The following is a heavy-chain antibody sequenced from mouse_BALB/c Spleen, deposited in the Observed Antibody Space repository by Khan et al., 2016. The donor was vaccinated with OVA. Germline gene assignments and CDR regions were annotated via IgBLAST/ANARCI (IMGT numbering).Heavy chain of an antibody. CDR3: ARPPYYSYRLNP. D-gene: IGHD2-10*01. CDR2: INTYTGEP. V-gene: IGHV9-3-1*01. J-gene: IGHJ4*01. Sequence: QIQLVQSGPELKKPGETVKISCKASGYTFTSYGMNWVKQSPGKALKWMGWINTYTGEPTYADDFKGRFAFSLETSASTAYLQINNLTHEDTATYFCARPPYYSYRLNPWGQGTSVTVSS. CDR1: GYTFTSYG.